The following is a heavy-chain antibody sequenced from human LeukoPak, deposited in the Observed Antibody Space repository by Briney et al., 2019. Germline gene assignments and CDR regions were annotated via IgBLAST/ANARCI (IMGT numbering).Heavy chain of an antibody. CDR1: GGSMSSYY. V-gene: IGHV4-59*01. J-gene: IGHJ4*02. Sequence: SETLSLTCSVSGGSMSSYYWSWIRQSPGKGLEWIGYIYHSGSTDYNSSLKSRVTISGDTSKKQFSLKVSSVTAADTAVYYCARGFRGASSDYWGQGTLVTVSS. CDR3: ARGFRGASSDY. D-gene: IGHD1-26*01. CDR2: IYHSGST.